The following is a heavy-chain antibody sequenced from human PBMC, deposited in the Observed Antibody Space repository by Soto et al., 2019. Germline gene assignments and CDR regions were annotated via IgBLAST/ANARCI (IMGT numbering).Heavy chain of an antibody. D-gene: IGHD6-19*01. V-gene: IGHV4-34*01. Sequence: KPSETLSLTCAVYGGSFSGYYWSWIRQPPGKGLEWIGEINHSGSTNYNPSLKSRVTISVDTSKNQFSLKLSSVTAADTAVYYCARRSVAGTVFDYWGQGTLVTVSS. CDR2: INHSGST. CDR1: GGSFSGYY. J-gene: IGHJ4*02. CDR3: ARRSVAGTVFDY.